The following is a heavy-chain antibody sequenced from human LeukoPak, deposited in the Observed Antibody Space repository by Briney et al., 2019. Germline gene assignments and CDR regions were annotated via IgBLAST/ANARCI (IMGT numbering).Heavy chain of an antibody. V-gene: IGHV3-30*18. CDR2: ISYDGSNK. CDR1: GFTFSSYG. D-gene: IGHD3-10*01. J-gene: IGHJ3*02. CDR3: AKSVGITMVQGVTPYDAFDI. Sequence: GGSLRLSCAASGFTFSSYGMHWVRQAPGKGLEWVAVISYDGSNKYYADSVKGRFTISRDNSKNTLYLQMNSLRAEDTAVYYCAKSVGITMVQGVTPYDAFDIWGQGTMVTVSS.